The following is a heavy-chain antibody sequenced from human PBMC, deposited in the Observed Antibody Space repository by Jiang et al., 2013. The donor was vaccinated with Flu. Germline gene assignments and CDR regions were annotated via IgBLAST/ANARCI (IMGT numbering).Heavy chain of an antibody. CDR3: ARDYWDSGYYYFDY. J-gene: IGHJ4*02. CDR2: INTGNGNT. V-gene: IGHV1-3*04. Sequence: MHWVRQAPGQRLEWMGWINTGNGNTRYSQKLQGRVTITRDTSASTAYMELSSLRSEDTAVYYCARDYWDSGYYYFDYWGQGTLVTVSS. D-gene: IGHD5-12*01.